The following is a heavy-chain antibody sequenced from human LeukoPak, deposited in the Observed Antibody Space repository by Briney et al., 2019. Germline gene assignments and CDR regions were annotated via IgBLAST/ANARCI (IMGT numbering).Heavy chain of an antibody. CDR1: GFSVSSSS. CDR2: FYSGGSA. Sequence: PGGSLRLSCAVSGFSVSSSSMNWVRQAPGKGLEWVSIFYSGGSALFADSVKGRFSVSRDSSKNTMYLQMNNLRAEDTAIYYCGTSASAHYRVFDYWGQGALVTVSS. V-gene: IGHV3-53*01. CDR3: GTSASAHYRVFDY. J-gene: IGHJ4*02. D-gene: IGHD3-10*01.